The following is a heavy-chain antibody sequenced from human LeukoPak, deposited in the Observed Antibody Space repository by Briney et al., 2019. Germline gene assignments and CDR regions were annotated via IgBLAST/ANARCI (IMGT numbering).Heavy chain of an antibody. D-gene: IGHD3-10*01. V-gene: IGHV3-23*01. CDR3: AKGESHPKYYFDY. CDR1: GFTFSSYA. CDR2: ISGSGGST. J-gene: IGHJ4*02. Sequence: PGGSLRLPCAASGFTFSSYAMSWVRQAPGKGLEWVSAISGSGGSTYYADSVKGRFTISRDNSKNTLYLQMNSLRAEDTAVYYCAKGESHPKYYFDYWGQGTLVTVSS.